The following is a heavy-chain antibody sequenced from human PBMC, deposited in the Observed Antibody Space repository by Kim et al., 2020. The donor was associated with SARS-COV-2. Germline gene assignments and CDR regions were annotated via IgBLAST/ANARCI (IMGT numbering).Heavy chain of an antibody. Sequence: GGSLRLSCAASGFTFRSYSMNWVRQAPGKGLEWVSYISSSSSTIYYADSVKGRFTISRDNAKNSLYLQMNSLRAEDTAVYYCARDQTMVRGVNGYYYGMDVWGQGTTVTVSS. J-gene: IGHJ6*02. CDR3: ARDQTMVRGVNGYYYGMDV. CDR2: ISSSSSTI. V-gene: IGHV3-48*04. D-gene: IGHD3-10*01. CDR1: GFTFRSYS.